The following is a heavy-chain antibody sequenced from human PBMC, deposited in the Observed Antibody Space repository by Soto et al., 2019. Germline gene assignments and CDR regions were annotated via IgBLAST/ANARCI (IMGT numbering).Heavy chain of an antibody. CDR3: SRGSLILWFGDLLLNMGYFDD. D-gene: IGHD3-10*01. CDR1: GYTFTGYY. Sequence: QVQLVQSGAEVKKPGASVKVSCKASGYTFTGYYMHWVRQAPGQGIEWMGWINPNSGGTNYAQKFQGRVTMTRDAAISTAYMELSRLRSDDAAVYYCSRGSLILWFGDLLLNMGYFDDWGQGTLVTVSS. J-gene: IGHJ4*02. CDR2: INPNSGGT. V-gene: IGHV1-2*02.